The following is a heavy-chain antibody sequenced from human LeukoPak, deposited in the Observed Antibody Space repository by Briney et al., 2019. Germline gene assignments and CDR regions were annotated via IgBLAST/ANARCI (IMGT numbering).Heavy chain of an antibody. Sequence: GGSLRLSCATSGFSFSFYGMHWVRQAPGKGLEWVARLVYDGIINYGDFAKGRFTISRDNSKSALYLEMDSLRVEDSGIYYCARDLSAAYDFWGQGVVVTVSS. V-gene: IGHV3-33*01. CDR2: LVYDGII. J-gene: IGHJ4*02. CDR1: GFSFSFYG. CDR3: ARDLSAAYDF. D-gene: IGHD2-21*01.